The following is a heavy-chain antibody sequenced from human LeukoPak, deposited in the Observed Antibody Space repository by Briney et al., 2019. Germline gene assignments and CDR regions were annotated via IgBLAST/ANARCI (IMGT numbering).Heavy chain of an antibody. Sequence: GGSLRLSCAASGFTFDDYAMHWVRQAPGKGLEWVSGISWNSGSIGYADSVKGRFTISRDNAKNSLYLQMNSLRAEDTALYYCAKDYYDSSVGYFDLWGRGTLVTVSS. J-gene: IGHJ2*01. CDR2: ISWNSGSI. D-gene: IGHD3-22*01. V-gene: IGHV3-9*01. CDR3: AKDYYDSSVGYFDL. CDR1: GFTFDDYA.